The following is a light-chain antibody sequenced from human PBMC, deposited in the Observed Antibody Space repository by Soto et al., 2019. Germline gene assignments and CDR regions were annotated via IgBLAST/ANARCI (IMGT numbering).Light chain of an antibody. CDR1: QSISKY. CDR3: QQSNSIPPWT. V-gene: IGKV1-39*01. J-gene: IGKJ1*01. Sequence: DIPMTPSPSSPSASFGDQVTITFPASQSISKYLNWYQHKPGKGPKLLIYGASTLQSGVPSRFSGSGSGTDFTLTISSLQPEDVATYYCQQSNSIPPWTFGQGTKVDI. CDR2: GAS.